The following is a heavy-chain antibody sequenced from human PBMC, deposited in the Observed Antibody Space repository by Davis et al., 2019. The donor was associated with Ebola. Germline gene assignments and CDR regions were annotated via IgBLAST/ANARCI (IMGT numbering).Heavy chain of an antibody. Sequence: PGGSLRLSCAASGFTFSSYWMHWVRQAPGKGLVWVSRINSDGSSTSYADSVKGRFTISRDNAKNTLYLQMNSLRAEDTAVYYCARPSLPYYYDSSGYYGYNWFDPWGQGTLVTVSS. J-gene: IGHJ5*02. V-gene: IGHV3-74*01. CDR1: GFTFSSYW. D-gene: IGHD3-22*01. CDR3: ARPSLPYYYDSSGYYGYNWFDP. CDR2: INSDGSST.